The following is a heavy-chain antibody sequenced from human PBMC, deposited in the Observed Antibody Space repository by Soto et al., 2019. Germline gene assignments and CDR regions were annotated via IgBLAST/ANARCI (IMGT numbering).Heavy chain of an antibody. J-gene: IGHJ6*02. Sequence: QVQLVQSGAEVKKPGSSVKVSCKASGGTFSSYAISWVRQAPGQGLEWMGGIIPIFGTANYAQKFQGRVTITADKSTSTAYMELSSPRSEDTDVYYCARGKLYCSRTRFYDYYYGMDVWGQGTTVTVSS. V-gene: IGHV1-69*06. D-gene: IGHD2-2*01. CDR2: IIPIFGTA. CDR3: ARGKLYCSRTRFYDYYYGMDV. CDR1: GGTFSSYA.